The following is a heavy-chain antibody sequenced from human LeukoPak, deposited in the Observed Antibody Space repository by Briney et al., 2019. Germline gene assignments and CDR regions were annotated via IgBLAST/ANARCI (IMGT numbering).Heavy chain of an antibody. J-gene: IGHJ5*02. V-gene: IGHV3-7*03. D-gene: IGHD3-10*01. CDR2: IKQDGTEK. CDR3: ARYYFASGSDTRRFDP. Sequence: GGSLRLSCAASGFTVSSNYMSWVRQAPGTGLEWVANIKQDGTEKYYVDSVKGRFTISRDNAKNSLYLQMNSLRVEDTAIYYCARYYFASGSDTRRFDPWGQGTLVTVSS. CDR1: GFTVSSNY.